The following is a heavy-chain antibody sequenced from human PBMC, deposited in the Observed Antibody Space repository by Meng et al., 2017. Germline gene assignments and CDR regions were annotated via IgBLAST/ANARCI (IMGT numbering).Heavy chain of an antibody. CDR1: GGTFSSYT. CDR2: IIPILGTA. J-gene: IGHJ4*02. Sequence: SVKVSCKASGGTFSSYTISWVRQAPGQGLEWMGRIIPILGTANYAQKFQGRVTITADKSTSTAYMELSSLRSEDTAVYYCARDYYDSSGYYDTDNFDYWGQGTLVTVSS. V-gene: IGHV1-69*08. CDR3: ARDYYDSSGYYDTDNFDY. D-gene: IGHD3-22*01.